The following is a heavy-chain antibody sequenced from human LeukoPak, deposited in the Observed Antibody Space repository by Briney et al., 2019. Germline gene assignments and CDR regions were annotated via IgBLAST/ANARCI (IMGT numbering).Heavy chain of an antibody. J-gene: IGHJ4*02. CDR3: ARGRRDDFWSGYSLYYFDY. CDR2: VNHSGST. Sequence: PSQTLSITRAAYGGSLSGYYWSWIRQPPGKGLEWIGEVNHSGSTNYNPSLKSRVSISVDTSKNQFSLRLNSVTAADTAVYYCARGRRDDFWSGYSLYYFDYWGQGTLVTVSS. D-gene: IGHD3-3*01. V-gene: IGHV4-34*01. CDR1: GGSLSGYY.